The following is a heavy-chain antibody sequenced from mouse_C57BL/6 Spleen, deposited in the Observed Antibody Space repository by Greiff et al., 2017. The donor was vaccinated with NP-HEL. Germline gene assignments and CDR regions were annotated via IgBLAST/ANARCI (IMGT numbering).Heavy chain of an antibody. Sequence: QVQLQQSGSSLFRPGTSVKVSCKASGYAFTNYLIEWVKQRPGQGLEWIGVINPGSGGTNYNEKFKGKATLTADKSSSTAYMQLSSLTSEDSAVYFCARGGTAQATWFAYWGQGTLVTVSA. D-gene: IGHD3-2*02. V-gene: IGHV1-54*01. CDR3: ARGGTAQATWFAY. J-gene: IGHJ3*01. CDR1: GYAFTNYL. CDR2: INPGSGGT.